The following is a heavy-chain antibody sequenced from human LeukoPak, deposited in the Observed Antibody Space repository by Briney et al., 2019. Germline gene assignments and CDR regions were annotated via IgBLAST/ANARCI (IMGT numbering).Heavy chain of an antibody. J-gene: IGHJ4*02. V-gene: IGHV4-59*01. CDR1: GGSISSYY. CDR2: IYYSGST. D-gene: IGHD6-13*01. Sequence: SQTLSLTCTVSGGSISSYYWSWIRQPSGKGLEWIGYIYYSGSTNYNPSLKGRVTISVDTSKNQFSLKLSSVTAADTAVYYCARVGAAALFDYWGQGTLVTVSS. CDR3: ARVGAAALFDY.